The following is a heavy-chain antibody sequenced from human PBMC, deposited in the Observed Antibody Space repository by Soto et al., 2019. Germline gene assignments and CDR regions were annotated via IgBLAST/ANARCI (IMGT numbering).Heavy chain of an antibody. CDR1: GGTFSSYA. CDR2: IIPIFGTA. D-gene: IGHD3-9*01. V-gene: IGHV1-69*01. Sequence: QVQLVQSGAEVQKPGSSVKVSCKASGGTFSSYAISWVRQAPGQGLEWMGGIIPIFGTANYAQKFQGRVTITADESTSTAYMELSSLRSEDTAVYYCARDYYDILTGYYKFFDYWGQGTLVTVSS. J-gene: IGHJ4*02. CDR3: ARDYYDILTGYYKFFDY.